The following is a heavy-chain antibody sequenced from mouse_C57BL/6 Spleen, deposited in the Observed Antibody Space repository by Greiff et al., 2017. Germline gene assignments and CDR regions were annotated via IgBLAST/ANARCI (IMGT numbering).Heavy chain of an antibody. V-gene: IGHV1-62-2*01. CDR1: GYTFTRYF. J-gene: IGHJ3*01. D-gene: IGHD1-1*01. Sequence: REPGAELVKPGASVKLSCKASGYTFTRYFIHWVKQRPGQGLGWIGWFNPGSGSIKYNEKFKDKAPLTADKSSSTVYMELSRLTSEDSAVYFCARHNYYGSSYENWGQGTLVTVSA. CDR2: FNPGSGSI. CDR3: ARHNYYGSSYEN.